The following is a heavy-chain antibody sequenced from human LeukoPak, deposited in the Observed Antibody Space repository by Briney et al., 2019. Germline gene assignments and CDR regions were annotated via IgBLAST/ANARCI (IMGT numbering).Heavy chain of an antibody. V-gene: IGHV3-9*01. D-gene: IGHD5-18*01. Sequence: GGSLRLSCAASGFTFDDYAMHWVRQAPGKGLEWVSGISWNSGSIGYADSVKGRFTISRDNAKNSLYLQMNSLRAEDTALYYCAKVLGAGYSYMADYWGQGTLVTVSS. J-gene: IGHJ4*02. CDR3: AKVLGAGYSYMADY. CDR2: ISWNSGSI. CDR1: GFTFDDYA.